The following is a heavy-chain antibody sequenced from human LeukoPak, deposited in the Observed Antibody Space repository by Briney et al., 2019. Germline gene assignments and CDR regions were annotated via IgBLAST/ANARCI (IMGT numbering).Heavy chain of an antibody. J-gene: IGHJ5*02. CDR2: IRYDGSNK. CDR1: GFTFSSYG. CDR3: AKDRTIFGVGNWFDP. V-gene: IGHV3-30*02. D-gene: IGHD3-3*01. Sequence: GGSLRLSCAASGFTFSSYGMNWVRQAPGKGLEWVAFIRYDGSNKYYADSVKGRFTISRDNSKNTLYLQMNSLRAEDTAVYYCAKDRTIFGVGNWFDPWGQGTLVTVSS.